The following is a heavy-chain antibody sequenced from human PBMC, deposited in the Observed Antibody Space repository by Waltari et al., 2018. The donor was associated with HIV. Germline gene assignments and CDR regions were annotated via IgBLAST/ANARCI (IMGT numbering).Heavy chain of an antibody. CDR3: SRGDRAFDV. V-gene: IGHV1-18*01. J-gene: IGHJ3*01. CDR1: GYPFTDYG. Sequence: VQLLQSGSEVKRPGASVKVSCKTSGYPFTDYGISWVRKAPRQGLEWMGWISTYNGNTNFAQTLHARISMTIDTSRHTAYMDLRSLRSDDTAVYYCSRGDRAFDVWGQGTMVSVSS. D-gene: IGHD1-26*01. CDR2: ISTYNGNT.